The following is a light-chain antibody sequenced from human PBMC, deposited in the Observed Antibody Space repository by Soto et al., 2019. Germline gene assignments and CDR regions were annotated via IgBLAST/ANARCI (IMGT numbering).Light chain of an antibody. J-gene: IGKJ2*01. CDR3: QQYGAQPYY. CDR1: QSVSSSY. Sequence: EGVLTQSTGMLSLSPGERATLSCRASQSVSSSYLGWYQQRPGQAPRLVMYGASRRATGVPDRFSGSESGIDFTLTISRLEPEDCEVYYCQQYGAQPYYFGQGNKLELK. V-gene: IGKV3-20*01. CDR2: GAS.